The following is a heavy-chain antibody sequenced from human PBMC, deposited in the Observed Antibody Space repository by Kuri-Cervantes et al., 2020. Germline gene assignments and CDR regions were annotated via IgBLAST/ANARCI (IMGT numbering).Heavy chain of an antibody. V-gene: IGHV3-30*18. CDR2: ISYDGSNK. CDR3: AKDHLNGDFDY. J-gene: IGHJ4*02. CDR1: GFTFSSYG. D-gene: IGHD2-8*01. Sequence: GESLKISCAASGFTFSSYGKHWVRQAPGKGLEWVAVISYDGSNKYYADSVKGRFTISRDNSKNTLYLQMNSLRAEDTAVYYCAKDHLNGDFDYWGQGTLVTVSS.